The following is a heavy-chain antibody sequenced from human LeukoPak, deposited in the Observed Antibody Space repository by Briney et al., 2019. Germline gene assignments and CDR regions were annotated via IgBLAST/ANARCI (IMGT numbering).Heavy chain of an antibody. J-gene: IGHJ6*02. CDR2: ITSGGTI. CDR3: ARGRMVTSAGTTAYYGLDV. D-gene: IGHD1-1*01. V-gene: IGHV3-48*03. CDR1: GFSFGSYD. Sequence: GGSLRLSCVASGFSFGSYDMNWVRQAPGKGLEWISYITSGGTIDYVDSVKGRFTISRDNAKNSLYLQMSGLRAEDTAVYYCARGRMVTSAGTTAYYGLDVWGQGTTVTVSS.